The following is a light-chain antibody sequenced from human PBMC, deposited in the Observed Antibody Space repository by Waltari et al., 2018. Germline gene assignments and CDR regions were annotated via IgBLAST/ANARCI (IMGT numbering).Light chain of an antibody. CDR2: EVS. Sequence: QSALTQPASVSGSPGQSITISCTGTSSDVGAYNYVSWYQHHPGKAPKVLIYEVSNRPSGVSNRFSGSKSANTASPTISGLQAEDEADYYCSSYTTSSTLGVFGGGTKLTVL. V-gene: IGLV2-14*01. CDR1: SSDVGAYNY. J-gene: IGLJ3*02. CDR3: SSYTTSSTLGV.